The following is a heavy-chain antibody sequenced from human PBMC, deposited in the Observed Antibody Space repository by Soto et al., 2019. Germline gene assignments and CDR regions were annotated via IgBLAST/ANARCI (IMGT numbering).Heavy chain of an antibody. CDR3: ARDIDLGNYYYGMDV. Sequence: ASVKVSCKASGYTFTGYYMHWVRQAPGQGLEWMGWINPNSGGTNYAQKFQGRVTMTRDTSISTAYMELSRLRPDDTAVYYCARDIDLGNYYYGMDVWGQGTTVTVSS. D-gene: IGHD3-16*01. J-gene: IGHJ6*02. V-gene: IGHV1-2*02. CDR2: INPNSGGT. CDR1: GYTFTGYY.